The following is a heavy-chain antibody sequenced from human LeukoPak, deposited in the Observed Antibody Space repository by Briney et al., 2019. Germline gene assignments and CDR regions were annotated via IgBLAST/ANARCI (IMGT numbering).Heavy chain of an antibody. Sequence: ASVKVSFKASGGTFSSYAISWVRQAPGQGLEWMAWISAYNGNTDYAQNLRGRVTMTTDTSTSTAYMELRSLSSDDTAVYYCARDSVDGSGTYYNDSPDYWGQGTLVTVSS. J-gene: IGHJ4*02. D-gene: IGHD3-10*01. V-gene: IGHV1-18*01. CDR3: ARDSVDGSGTYYNDSPDY. CDR2: ISAYNGNT. CDR1: GGTFSSYA.